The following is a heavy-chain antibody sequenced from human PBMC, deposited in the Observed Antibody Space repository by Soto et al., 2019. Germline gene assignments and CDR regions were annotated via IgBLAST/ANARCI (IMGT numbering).Heavy chain of an antibody. D-gene: IGHD3-3*01. CDR1: GYSFTSYW. V-gene: IGHV5-51*01. Sequence: PGESLKISCNGSGYSFTSYWIGWVRHMPGKGLEWMGIIYPGDSDTRYSPSFQGQVTISADKSISTAYLQWSSLKASDTAMYYCARLPKYYDFWSGYGIRGGMDVWGQGTTVTVSS. CDR2: IYPGDSDT. CDR3: ARLPKYYDFWSGYGIRGGMDV. J-gene: IGHJ6*02.